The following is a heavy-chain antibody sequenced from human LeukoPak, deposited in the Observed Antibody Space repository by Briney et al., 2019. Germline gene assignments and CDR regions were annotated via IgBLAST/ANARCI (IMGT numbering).Heavy chain of an antibody. Sequence: SETLSLTCTVSGGSISSYYWSWIRQPPGKGLEXXGYIYYSGNTDSNPSLKSRVTISVDTSKNQFSLKLSSVTAADTAVYYCARTYCSGGSCHFDYWGQGTLVTVSS. CDR3: ARTYCSGGSCHFDY. CDR2: IYYSGNT. D-gene: IGHD2-15*01. J-gene: IGHJ4*02. V-gene: IGHV4-59*08. CDR1: GGSISSYY.